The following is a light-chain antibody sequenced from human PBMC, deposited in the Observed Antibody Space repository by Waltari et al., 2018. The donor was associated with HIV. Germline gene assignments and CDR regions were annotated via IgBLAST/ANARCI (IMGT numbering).Light chain of an antibody. V-gene: IGKV1-5*03. CDR2: KAS. Sequence: DILMTQSPSTLSPSVGDRVTITCRASESISSWLAWYQQKPGRAPKLLINKASTLGSGDPSRFSGSGSGTKFTLTISSLQPDDFATYYCQQYYTYPWTFGQGTTVEIK. CDR3: QQYYTYPWT. CDR1: ESISSW. J-gene: IGKJ1*01.